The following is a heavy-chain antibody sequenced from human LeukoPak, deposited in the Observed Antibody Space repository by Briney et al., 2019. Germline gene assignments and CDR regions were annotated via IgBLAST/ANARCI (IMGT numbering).Heavy chain of an antibody. D-gene: IGHD5-24*01. CDR1: GYTFTCYY. CDR2: INPNSGGT. V-gene: IGHV1-2*02. Sequence: ASVTVSCKASGYTFTCYYMHWVRQAPGQGLEWMGWINPNSGGTNYAQKFQGRVTMTRDTSISTAYMELSRLRSDDTAVYYCARDLEMATISIDYWGQGTLVTVSS. J-gene: IGHJ4*02. CDR3: ARDLEMATISIDY.